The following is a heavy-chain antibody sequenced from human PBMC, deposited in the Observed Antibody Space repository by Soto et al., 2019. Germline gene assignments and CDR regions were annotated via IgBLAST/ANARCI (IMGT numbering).Heavy chain of an antibody. Sequence: LRLSCAASGFTFGDYWMHWVRQAPGKGPEWVSRMTSDGRTIQYADSVKGRFTASRDNAKSTLYLQMNSLRVEDTAVYYCARDEVDYWGPGTLVTVSS. J-gene: IGHJ4*02. CDR2: MTSDGRTI. CDR3: ARDEVDY. CDR1: GFTFGDYW. V-gene: IGHV3-74*01.